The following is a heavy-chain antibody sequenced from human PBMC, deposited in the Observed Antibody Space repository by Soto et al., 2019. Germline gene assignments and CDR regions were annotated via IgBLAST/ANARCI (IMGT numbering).Heavy chain of an antibody. CDR1: GYIFTDHC. Sequence: GESLKISCKGSGYIFTDHCIGWVRQMPGKGLEWMGIIYPGDSDTRYSPSFQGQVTISADKSISTAYLQWSSLKASDTAMYYCARLEDIVVVPAAILDYWGQGTLVTVSS. V-gene: IGHV5-51*01. CDR3: ARLEDIVVVPAAILDY. J-gene: IGHJ4*02. D-gene: IGHD2-2*01. CDR2: IYPGDSDT.